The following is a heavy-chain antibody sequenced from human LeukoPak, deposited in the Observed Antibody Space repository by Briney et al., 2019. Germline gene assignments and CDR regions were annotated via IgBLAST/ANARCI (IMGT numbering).Heavy chain of an antibody. CDR1: GFTFGDYA. J-gene: IGHJ4*02. Sequence: GRSLRLSCTASGFTFGDYAMSWVRQAPGKGLEWVGFIRSKAYGGTTEYAASVKGRFTISRDDSKSIAYLQMSSLKTEDTAVYYCTRDSGGATIFDYWGQGTLVTVSS. CDR3: TRDSGGATIFDY. D-gene: IGHD1-26*01. V-gene: IGHV3-49*04. CDR2: IRSKAYGGTT.